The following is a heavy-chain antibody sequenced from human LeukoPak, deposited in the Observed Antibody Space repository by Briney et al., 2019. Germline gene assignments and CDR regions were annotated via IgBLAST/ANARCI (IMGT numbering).Heavy chain of an antibody. D-gene: IGHD5-24*01. J-gene: IGHJ3*02. CDR2: AIPIFGTT. CDR3: ARGLQGMATIVDAFDI. Sequence: SVKVSCKASGGTFNTYTISWVRQAPGQGLEWMGGAIPIFGTTKYAQKFQGRVTITADEPTTTAYMELSSLTSEDTAVYYCARGLQGMATIVDAFDIWGQGTKVAVSS. V-gene: IGHV1-69*13. CDR1: GGTFNTYT.